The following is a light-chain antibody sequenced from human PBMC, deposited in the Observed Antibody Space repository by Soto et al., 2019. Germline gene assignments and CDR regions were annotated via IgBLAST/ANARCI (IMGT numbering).Light chain of an antibody. CDR3: LQDYSSPIT. CDR1: QSVSIW. J-gene: IGKJ5*01. Sequence: DIQMTQSPSTLSAAEGDRVTISCRASQSVSIWLAWYQQKPGRAPKLLIYAESILQPGVPSRFSGTGSGSDFDLTITNLQPEDFATYYCLQDYSSPITFGQGNRPESK. CDR2: AES. V-gene: IGKV1-5*01.